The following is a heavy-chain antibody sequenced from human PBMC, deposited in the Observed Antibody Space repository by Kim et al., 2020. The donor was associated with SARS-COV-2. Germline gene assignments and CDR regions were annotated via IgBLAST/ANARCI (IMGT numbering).Heavy chain of an antibody. Sequence: SETLSLTCTFSSGSISSYSWSWIRQPPGKGMEWIGSIYNSGSTNYNPSLWSRVTISVDTSTNQYSLKLSSVTATDTAVYYCARGCAFDIWVQGTMVTVSS. J-gene: IGHJ3*02. CDR3: ARGCAFDI. V-gene: IGHV4-4*08. CDR1: SGSISSYS. CDR2: IYNSGST.